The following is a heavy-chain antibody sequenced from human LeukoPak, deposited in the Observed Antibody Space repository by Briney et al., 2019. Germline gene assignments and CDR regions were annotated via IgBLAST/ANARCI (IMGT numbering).Heavy chain of an antibody. CDR2: MNPNSGNT. Sequence: ASVKVSCKASGYTFTNYDINWVRQATGQGLEWMGWMNPNSGNTDYGQKFQGRVTMTRDTSISTAYMELSRLRSDDTAVYYCARGSGSYFPYYYYMDVWGKGTTVTVSS. V-gene: IGHV1-8*01. D-gene: IGHD1-26*01. CDR1: GYTFTNYD. J-gene: IGHJ6*03. CDR3: ARGSGSYFPYYYYMDV.